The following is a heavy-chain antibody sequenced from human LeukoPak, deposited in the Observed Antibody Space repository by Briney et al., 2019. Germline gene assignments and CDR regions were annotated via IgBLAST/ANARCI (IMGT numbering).Heavy chain of an antibody. Sequence: GGSLRLSCAASGFTFSDYNMRWIRQAPGKGLEWVSSISRSGSTKYYADSVKGRFTISRDNSKNTLYLQMNSLRAEDTAVYYCARGPSGYHNTGGQGTLVTVSS. J-gene: IGHJ4*02. CDR3: ARGPSGYHNT. V-gene: IGHV3-11*04. CDR1: GFTFSDYN. CDR2: ISRSGSTK. D-gene: IGHD5-12*01.